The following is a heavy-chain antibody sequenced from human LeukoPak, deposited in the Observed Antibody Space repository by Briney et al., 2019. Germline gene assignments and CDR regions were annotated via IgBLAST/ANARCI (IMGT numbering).Heavy chain of an antibody. J-gene: IGHJ5*02. Sequence: TGGSLRLSCAASGFTFSSYSMNWVRQAPGKGLEWVSSISSSSSYIYYADSVKGRFTISRDNAKNSLYLQMNSLRAGDTAVYYCARHTVTTFSDWFDPWGQGTLVTVSS. CDR3: ARHTVTTFSDWFDP. D-gene: IGHD4-17*01. V-gene: IGHV3-21*01. CDR2: ISSSSSYI. CDR1: GFTFSSYS.